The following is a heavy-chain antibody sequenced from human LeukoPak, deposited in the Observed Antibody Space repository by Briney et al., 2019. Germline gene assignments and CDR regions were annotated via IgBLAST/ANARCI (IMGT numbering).Heavy chain of an antibody. Sequence: PGGSLRLSCAASGFTFSSYAMSWVRQAPGKGLEWVSAISGSGGSTYYADSVKGRFTISRDNSKNTLYLQMNSLRAEDTAVYYCAKDSYDFWSGYSPMGWFDPWGQGTLVTVSS. CDR2: ISGSGGST. D-gene: IGHD3-3*01. J-gene: IGHJ5*02. V-gene: IGHV3-23*01. CDR3: AKDSYDFWSGYSPMGWFDP. CDR1: GFTFSSYA.